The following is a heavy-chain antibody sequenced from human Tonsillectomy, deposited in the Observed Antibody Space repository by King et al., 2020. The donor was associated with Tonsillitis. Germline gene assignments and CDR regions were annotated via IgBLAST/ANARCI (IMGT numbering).Heavy chain of an antibody. V-gene: IGHV3-48*03. Sequence: VQLVESGGGLAQPGGSLRLSCVASGFTFSSYEMNWVRQAPGRGLEWVSYSSSGTGSTTYHAGSVRGRFTISRDNAKNSLYLQMNSLRAEDTAVYYCARASLSGYCSGGSCADYWGQGTLVTVSS. CDR2: SSSGTGSTT. J-gene: IGHJ4*02. D-gene: IGHD2-15*01. CDR1: GFTFSSYE. CDR3: ARASLSGYCSGGSCADY.